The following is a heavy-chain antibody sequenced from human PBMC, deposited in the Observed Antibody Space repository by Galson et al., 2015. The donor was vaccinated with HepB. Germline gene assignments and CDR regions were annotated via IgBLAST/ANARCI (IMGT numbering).Heavy chain of an antibody. CDR1: GGSISSNTDY. CDR2: IFYIGTT. J-gene: IGHJ4*02. Sequence: SETLSLTCTVSGGSISSNTDYWDWIRQPPGKGLEWIGSIFYIGTTYHNTSLKSRVTMSVDTSKNQFSLKLTSVTASDTAVYYCARHPSTDFDAWGQGTLVTGSS. V-gene: IGHV4-39*01. CDR3: ARHPSTDFDA.